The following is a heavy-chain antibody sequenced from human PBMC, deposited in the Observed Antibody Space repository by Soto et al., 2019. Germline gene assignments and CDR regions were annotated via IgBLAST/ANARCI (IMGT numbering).Heavy chain of an antibody. D-gene: IGHD4-17*01. Sequence: QVQLVESGGGVVQAGTSLRLSCAVSGIFFSSFAMHWVRQAPGKGLEWVALISHDGSSRFYADSVRGRFTISRDNSRDTMFLQMSGLTTEDTALYSCMTPGRPDHSDYGGNGPLVTFSS. V-gene: IGHV3-30*03. J-gene: IGHJ4*01. CDR2: ISHDGSSR. CDR3: MTPGRPDHSDY. CDR1: GIFFSSFA.